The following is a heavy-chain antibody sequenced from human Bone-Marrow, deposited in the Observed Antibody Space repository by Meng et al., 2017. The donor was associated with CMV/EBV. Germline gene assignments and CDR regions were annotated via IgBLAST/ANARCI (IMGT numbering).Heavy chain of an antibody. CDR2: INPNSGGT. D-gene: IGHD2-15*01. CDR1: GYTFTGYY. Sequence: ASVKVSCKASGYTFTGYYMHWVRQAPGQGLEWMGWINPNSGGTNYAQKFQGRVTMTRDTSISTAYMELSSLRSEDTAVYYCARGPEDIGEPNFDYWGQGTLVTVSS. V-gene: IGHV1-2*02. J-gene: IGHJ4*02. CDR3: ARGPEDIGEPNFDY.